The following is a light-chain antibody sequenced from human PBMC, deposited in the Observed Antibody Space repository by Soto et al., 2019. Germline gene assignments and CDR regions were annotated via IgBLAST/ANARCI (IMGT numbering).Light chain of an antibody. Sequence: SYELTQPPSVSVSPGQTARNTCSGDALPKQYAYWYQQKPGQAPVLLIYKDSERPSGIPERFSGSSSGTTVTLTISGVQAEDEADYYCQSADSSGTYRVFGTGTKLTVL. CDR1: ALPKQY. J-gene: IGLJ1*01. CDR2: KDS. V-gene: IGLV3-25*03. CDR3: QSADSSGTYRV.